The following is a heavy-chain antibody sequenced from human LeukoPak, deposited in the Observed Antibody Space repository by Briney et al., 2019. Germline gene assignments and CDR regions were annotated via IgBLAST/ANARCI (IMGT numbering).Heavy chain of an antibody. J-gene: IGHJ6*02. D-gene: IGHD2-2*01. CDR1: GGSISSYY. CDR3: ARGVVVPAAFHYYYYGMDV. V-gene: IGHV4-4*07. Sequence: SETLSLTCTVSGGSISSYYWSWIRQPAGKGLEWIGRIYTSGSTNYNPSLKSRVTMSVDTSKNQFSLKLSSVTAADTAVYYCARGVVVPAAFHYYYYGMDVWGQGTTVTVSS. CDR2: IYTSGST.